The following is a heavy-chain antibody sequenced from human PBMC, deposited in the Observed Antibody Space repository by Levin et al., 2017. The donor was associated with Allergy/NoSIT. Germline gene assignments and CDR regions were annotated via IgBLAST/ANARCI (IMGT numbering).Heavy chain of an antibody. Sequence: GGSLRLSCAASGFTFSSYEMNWVRQAPGKGLEWVSYISSSGSTIYYADSVKGRFTISRDNAKNSLYLQMNSLRAEDTAVYYCARVRRGLSPHRGAFDPWGQGTLVTVSS. D-gene: IGHD3-10*01. J-gene: IGHJ5*02. V-gene: IGHV3-48*03. CDR1: GFTFSSYE. CDR2: ISSSGSTI. CDR3: ARVRRGLSPHRGAFDP.